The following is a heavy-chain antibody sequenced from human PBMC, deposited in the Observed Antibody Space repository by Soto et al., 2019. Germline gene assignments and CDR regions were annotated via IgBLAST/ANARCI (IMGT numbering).Heavy chain of an antibody. V-gene: IGHV1-69*06. D-gene: IGHD3-10*01. J-gene: IGHJ6*02. CDR3: ARDLPSLEVRSYGMDV. CDR1: GGTFSSYR. CDR2: ITSVFGTP. Sequence: SVKVSCKVSGGTFSSYRFSWVRQAPGQGLEWMGGITSVFGTPDYAQRFQGRVTVTADRSTNTAYMELSRLTSEDTAVYYCARDLPSLEVRSYGMDVWGQGTTVTVSS.